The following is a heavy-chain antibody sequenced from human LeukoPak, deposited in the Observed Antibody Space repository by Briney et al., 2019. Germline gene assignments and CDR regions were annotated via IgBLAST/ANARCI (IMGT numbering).Heavy chain of an antibody. Sequence: ASVKVSCKASAYTFTIYGINWVRQAPGQGLEWMGLISAYGNTNYAQNLQGRVTMTTDTSTSTAYMELRSLRSDDTAVYYCARGINGYFFDYWGQGTLVTVSS. V-gene: IGHV1-18*04. J-gene: IGHJ4*02. CDR1: AYTFTIYG. D-gene: IGHD2/OR15-2a*01. CDR2: ISAYGNT. CDR3: ARGINGYFFDY.